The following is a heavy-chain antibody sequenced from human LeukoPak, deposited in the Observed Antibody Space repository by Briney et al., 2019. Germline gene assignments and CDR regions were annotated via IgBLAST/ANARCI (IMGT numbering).Heavy chain of an antibody. V-gene: IGHV3-48*01. CDR1: RFTFSSST. D-gene: IGHD5-12*01. CDR3: ARGPSGYHNT. Sequence: GGSLRLSCAASRFTFSSSTMNWVRQAPGKGLEWVSWISSSSSTIYYADSVKGRFTISRDNSKNTLYLQMNSLRAEDTAVYYCARGPSGYHNTGGQGTLVTVSS. J-gene: IGHJ4*02. CDR2: ISSSSSTI.